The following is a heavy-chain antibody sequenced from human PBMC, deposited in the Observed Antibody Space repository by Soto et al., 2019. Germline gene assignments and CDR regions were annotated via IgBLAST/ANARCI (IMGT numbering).Heavy chain of an antibody. CDR1: GFTFSSYA. CDR2: ISGSVGST. J-gene: IGHJ6*03. V-gene: IGHV3-23*01. Sequence: GGSLRLSCAASGFTFSSYAMSWVRQAPGKGLEWVSAISGSVGSTYYADSVKGRFTISRDNSKNTLYLQMNSLRAEDTAVYYCAKGGAAYYDFWSGYYGGSDYYYYMDVWGKGTTVTVSS. D-gene: IGHD3-3*01. CDR3: AKGGAAYYDFWSGYYGGSDYYYYMDV.